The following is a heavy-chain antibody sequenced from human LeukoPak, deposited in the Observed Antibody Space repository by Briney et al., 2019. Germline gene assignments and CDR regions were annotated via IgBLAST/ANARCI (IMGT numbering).Heavy chain of an antibody. CDR3: ATAPLPATMWNWYFDL. CDR1: GGSYSDYY. D-gene: IGHD2-2*01. J-gene: IGHJ2*01. Sequence: SETLSLTCAVYGGSYSDYYWSWIRQPPGKGLEWIGYIYNSGTIYYNPSLKSRLTISVDTSRNQFSLRLRSVTAADTAVYYCATAPLPATMWNWYFDLWGRGTLVTVSS. CDR2: IYNSGTI. V-gene: IGHV4-30-4*01.